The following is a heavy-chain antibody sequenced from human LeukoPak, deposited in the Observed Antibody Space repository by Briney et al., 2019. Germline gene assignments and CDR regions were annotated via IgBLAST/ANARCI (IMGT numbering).Heavy chain of an antibody. CDR3: ARGEYDLLGDY. D-gene: IGHD3-10*01. Sequence: ASVKVSCKTSGYTFSSHSMNWVRQAPGQGLEWLGWISPYNGNTKYSQKIQGRATMITDISTSTAYLELRSLTSDDTAAYYCARGEYDLLGDYWGQGTLVTVSS. CDR2: ISPYNGNT. J-gene: IGHJ4*02. V-gene: IGHV1-18*01. CDR1: GYTFSSHS.